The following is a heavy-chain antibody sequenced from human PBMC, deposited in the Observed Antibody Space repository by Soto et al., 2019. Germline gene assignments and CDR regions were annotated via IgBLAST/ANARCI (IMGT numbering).Heavy chain of an antibody. CDR3: ARDIGFYYVN. CDR2: IKEDGSEI. Sequence: PGGSLRLSCAVSEFNVMSYWMSWVRQAPGKGLEWVASIKEDGSEIYYLQSVRGRFTISRDSAGNALHLAMNYLSAEDTGVYFCARDIGFYYVNWGQGPLVTVS. J-gene: IGHJ4*02. V-gene: IGHV3-7*01. D-gene: IGHD3-16*01. CDR1: EFNVMSYW.